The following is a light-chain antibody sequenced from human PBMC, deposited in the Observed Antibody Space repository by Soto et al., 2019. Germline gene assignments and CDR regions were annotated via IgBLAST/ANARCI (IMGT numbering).Light chain of an antibody. CDR1: QSVSTY. V-gene: IGKV3-11*01. J-gene: IGKJ4*01. Sequence: EVVLTQSPATLSLSPGERATLSCRASQSVSTYLAWYQHKPGQAPRLLIYDASIRATGTPASFSGGGSGTDFTLTISSLAPEDLAVYYCQHLSHWPPGATFGGGTKVEIK. CDR3: QHLSHWPPGAT. CDR2: DAS.